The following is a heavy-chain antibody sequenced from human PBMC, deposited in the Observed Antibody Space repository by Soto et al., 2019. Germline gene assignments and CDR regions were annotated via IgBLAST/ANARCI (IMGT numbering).Heavy chain of an antibody. D-gene: IGHD3-3*01. Sequence: EVQLVESGGGLVKPGGSLRLSCAASGFTFSNAWMNWVRQAPGKGLEWVGRIKSKSDGGTTDYAAPVKGRFTISRDDLKNTLYLQMNRLKTEDTAVYYCSTVYNSIFGVTDFDYWGQGTLVTVSS. J-gene: IGHJ4*02. CDR1: GFTFSNAW. V-gene: IGHV3-15*07. CDR3: STVYNSIFGVTDFDY. CDR2: IKSKSDGGTT.